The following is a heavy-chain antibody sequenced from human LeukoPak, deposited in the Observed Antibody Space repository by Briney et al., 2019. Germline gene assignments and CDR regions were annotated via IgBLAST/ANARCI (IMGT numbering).Heavy chain of an antibody. Sequence: PGGSLRLSCAVSGVNFSSYWMSWVRQAPGKGLEWVANIKQDGSEEYYVDSVKGRFTISTDNAKNSMYLQMNSLRAEDTAVYYCARDPPLWLPGYFDYWGQGTLVTVSS. CDR1: GVNFSSYW. J-gene: IGHJ4*02. D-gene: IGHD5-18*01. CDR3: ARDPPLWLPGYFDY. CDR2: IKQDGSEE. V-gene: IGHV3-7*01.